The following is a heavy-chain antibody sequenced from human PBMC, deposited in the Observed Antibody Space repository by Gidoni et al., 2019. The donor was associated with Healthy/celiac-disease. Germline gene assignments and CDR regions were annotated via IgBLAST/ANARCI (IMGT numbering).Heavy chain of an antibody. CDR2: IYHSGST. CDR1: GYSISSGHY. J-gene: IGHJ5*02. V-gene: IGHV4-38-2*01. D-gene: IGHD3-16*01. CDR3: ARVVPGVITVGANWCDP. Sequence: QVQLQASGPGLVKPSSTLSLTCAVSGYSISSGHYWGWIRQPPGKGLDWIGSIYHSGSTYYHPSRKSRCTISVDTSKNQCSRKLSSVTAADTAVYYCARVVPGVITVGANWCDPWGQGTLVTVSS.